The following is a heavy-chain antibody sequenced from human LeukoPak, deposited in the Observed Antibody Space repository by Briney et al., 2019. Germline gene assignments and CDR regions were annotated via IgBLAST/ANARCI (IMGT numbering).Heavy chain of an antibody. CDR1: GFTFSSYA. D-gene: IGHD5-18*01. CDR2: IGGSGTSA. J-gene: IGHJ4*02. CDR3: AKDDSAYSYASFDY. V-gene: IGHV3-23*01. Sequence: GGSLRLSCAASGFTFSSYAMSWVRQAPGKGLEWVSAIGGSGTSAYYADSLKGRLTISRDNSKNTLYLQVNSLRAEDTAVYYCAKDDSAYSYASFDYWGQGTLVTVSS.